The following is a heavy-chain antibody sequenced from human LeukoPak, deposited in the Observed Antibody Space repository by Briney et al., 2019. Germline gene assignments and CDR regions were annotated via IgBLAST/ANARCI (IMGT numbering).Heavy chain of an antibody. Sequence: SETLSLTCTVSGGSISSGGYYWSWIRQHPGKGLEWIGYIYYSGSTYYNPSLKSRVTISVDTSKNQFSLKLSSVTAADTAVYYCARPGSSGYYYDYWGQGTLVTVSS. CDR1: GGSISSGGYY. CDR3: ARPGSSGYYYDY. D-gene: IGHD3-22*01. J-gene: IGHJ4*02. CDR2: IYYSGST. V-gene: IGHV4-31*03.